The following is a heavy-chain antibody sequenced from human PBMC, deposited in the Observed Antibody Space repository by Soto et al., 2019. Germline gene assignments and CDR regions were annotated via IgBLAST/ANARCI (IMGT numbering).Heavy chain of an antibody. Sequence: GGSLRLSCAASGFTFSSYAMHWVRQAPGKGLEWVAVISYDGSNKYYAASVKGRFTISRDNSKNTLYLQMNSLRAEDAAVYYCARDRIQRRATKDFQHWGQGNLVTVSS. CDR2: ISYDGSNK. V-gene: IGHV3-30-3*01. CDR3: ARDRIQRRATKDFQH. CDR1: GFTFSSYA. D-gene: IGHD1-26*01. J-gene: IGHJ1*01.